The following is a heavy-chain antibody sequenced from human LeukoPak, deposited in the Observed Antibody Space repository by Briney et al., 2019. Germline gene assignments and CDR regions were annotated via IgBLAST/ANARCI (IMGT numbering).Heavy chain of an antibody. CDR1: GGSFSSYY. CDR2: IYYSGST. J-gene: IGHJ4*02. V-gene: IGHV4-39*01. D-gene: IGHD3-22*01. Sequence: SETLSLTCAVYGGSFSSYYWGWIRQPPGKGLEWIGSIYYSGSTYYNPSLKSRVTISVDTSKNQFSLKLSSVTAADTAVYYCARRPPLYDSSGTNWGQGTLVTVSS. CDR3: ARRPPLYDSSGTN.